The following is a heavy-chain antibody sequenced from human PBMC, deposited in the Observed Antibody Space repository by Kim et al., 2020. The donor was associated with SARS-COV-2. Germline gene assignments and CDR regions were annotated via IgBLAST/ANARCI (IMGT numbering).Heavy chain of an antibody. D-gene: IGHD3-9*01. Sequence: ASVKVSCKASGYTFTSYAMNWVRQAPGQGLEWMGWINTNTGNPTYAQGFTGRFVFSLDTSVSTAYLQISSLKAEDTAVYYCARRRSGSVLRYFDWHYDAFDIWGQGTMVTVSS. CDR2: INTNTGNP. CDR3: ARRRSGSVLRYFDWHYDAFDI. J-gene: IGHJ3*02. CDR1: GYTFTSYA. V-gene: IGHV7-4-1*02.